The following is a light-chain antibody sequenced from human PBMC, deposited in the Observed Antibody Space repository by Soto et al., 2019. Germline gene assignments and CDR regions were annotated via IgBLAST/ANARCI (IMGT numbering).Light chain of an antibody. CDR2: EVS. CDR1: SSDVGGYNY. Sequence: QSVLTQPPSAFGSPGQSVTISFTGTSSDVGGYNYVSWYQQYPGKAPKLMIYEVSKRPSGVTDRFSGSKSGNTASLTVSGLQAEDEAEYYCSSYAGSTVFGTGTKVTVL. V-gene: IGLV2-8*01. J-gene: IGLJ1*01. CDR3: SSYAGSTV.